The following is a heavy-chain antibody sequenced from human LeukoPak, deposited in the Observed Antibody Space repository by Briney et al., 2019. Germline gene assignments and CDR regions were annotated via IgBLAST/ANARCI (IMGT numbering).Heavy chain of an antibody. V-gene: IGHV3-23*01. CDR2: ISGSGGLT. CDR1: GFPFNSYV. J-gene: IGHJ3*02. CDR3: AKGYYDYIWGSYRSDAFDI. D-gene: IGHD3-16*02. Sequence: GGSLTLSCAASGFPFNSYVMTWVRQAPGKGLEWVSFISGSGGLTYHADSVKDRFTVSRDNSKNTLYLQMNSLRAEDTAVYSCAKGYYDYIWGSYRSDAFDIWGQGTMVTVSS.